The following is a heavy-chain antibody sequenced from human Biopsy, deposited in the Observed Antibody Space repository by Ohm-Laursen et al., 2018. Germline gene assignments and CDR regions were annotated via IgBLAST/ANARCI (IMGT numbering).Heavy chain of an antibody. CDR1: GGTFINYA. CDR2: IIPMFGTA. J-gene: IGHJ4*02. CDR3: ARGPHSGSHSCFDY. D-gene: IGHD1-26*01. Sequence: GSPVKVPCKASGGTFINYAISWVRQAPGQGLEWMGGIIPMFGTANYAQMFQGRVTISADESTSTSYMELSSLTTEDTAIYYCARGPHSGSHSCFDYWGRGTLVTVSS. V-gene: IGHV1-69*01.